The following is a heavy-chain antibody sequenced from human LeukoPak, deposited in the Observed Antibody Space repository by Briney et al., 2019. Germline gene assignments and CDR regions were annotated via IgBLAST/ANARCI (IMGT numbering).Heavy chain of an antibody. D-gene: IGHD2-15*01. CDR2: ISAYNGNT. Sequence: ASVKVSCKASGYIFTAYYMYWVRQAPGQGLEWMGWISAYNGNTNYAQNLQGGVTMTTDTSTRTVYMELRSLRSDDTAVYYCAREDYCSGGSCYEGAVDYWGQGTLVTVSS. CDR3: AREDYCSGGSCYEGAVDY. J-gene: IGHJ4*02. V-gene: IGHV1-18*01. CDR1: GYIFTAYY.